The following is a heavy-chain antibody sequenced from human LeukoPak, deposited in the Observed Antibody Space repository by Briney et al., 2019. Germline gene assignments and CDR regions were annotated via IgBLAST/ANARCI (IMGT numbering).Heavy chain of an antibody. Sequence: TSETLSLTCTVSGVSISSYYWSWVRQPPGKGLEWIGNIYYSGSSNDNPSLKSRVTISVDTSKNQFSLKLRSVTAAATAVYYCARMTPGGYCSSTSCYYFYYWGQGTLVTVSS. CDR1: GVSISSYY. CDR2: IYYSGSS. V-gene: IGHV4-59*01. D-gene: IGHD2-2*03. CDR3: ARMTPGGYCSSTSCYYFYY. J-gene: IGHJ4*02.